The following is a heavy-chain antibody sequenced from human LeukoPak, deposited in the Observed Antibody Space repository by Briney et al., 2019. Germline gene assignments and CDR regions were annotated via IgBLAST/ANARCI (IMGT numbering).Heavy chain of an antibody. CDR1: GFTFSSYW. CDR2: INQYGSNQ. D-gene: IGHD3-10*01. Sequence: GGSLRLSCAASGFTFSSYWMSWVRQLPGKGLGWVADINQYGSNQHSVDSVRGRFTISRDNAKNSLYLQMNSLRVEDTAVYFCARDPAFGAFDIWGQGTMVTVSS. J-gene: IGHJ3*02. CDR3: ARDPAFGAFDI. V-gene: IGHV3-7*01.